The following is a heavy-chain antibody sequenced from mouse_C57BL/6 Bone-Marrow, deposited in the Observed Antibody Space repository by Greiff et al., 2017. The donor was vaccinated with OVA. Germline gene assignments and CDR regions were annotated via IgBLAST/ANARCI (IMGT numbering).Heavy chain of an antibody. V-gene: IGHV1-64*01. CDR2: IHPNSGST. CDR1: GYTFTSYW. D-gene: IGHD2-2*01. Sequence: VKLQQPGAELVKPGASVKLSCKASGYTFTSYWMHWVKQRPGQGLEWIGMIHPNSGSTNYNEKFKSKATLTVDKSSSTAYMQLSSLTSEDSAVYYCARDGYDWGYYYAMDYWGQGTSVTVSS. CDR3: ARDGYDWGYYYAMDY. J-gene: IGHJ4*01.